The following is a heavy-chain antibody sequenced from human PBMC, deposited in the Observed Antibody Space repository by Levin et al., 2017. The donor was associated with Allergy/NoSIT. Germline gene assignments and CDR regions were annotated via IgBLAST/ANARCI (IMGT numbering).Heavy chain of an antibody. CDR1: GYSFTSYW. J-gene: IGHJ6*02. V-gene: IGHV5-51*01. CDR3: ARHYFPFETGTTWHYYYYGMDV. Sequence: KVSCKGSGYSFTSYWIGWVRQMPGKGLEWMGIIYPGDSDTRYSPSFQGQVTISADKSISTAYLQWSSLKASDTAMYYCARHYFPFETGTTWHYYYYGMDVWGQGTTVTVSS. D-gene: IGHD1-1*01. CDR2: IYPGDSDT.